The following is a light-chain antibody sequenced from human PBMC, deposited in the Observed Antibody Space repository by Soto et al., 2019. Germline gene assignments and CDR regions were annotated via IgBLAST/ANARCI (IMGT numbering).Light chain of an antibody. J-gene: IGKJ2*01. CDR2: DAS. V-gene: IGKV3-11*01. CDR1: QSVSNF. CDR3: QQRSNWPSYT. Sequence: EIVLTQSPATLSLSPGERATLSCRASQSVSNFLAWYQQKPGQAPRLLIYDASNRATGIPARFSGSGSGTDFTLTINSLEPEDFAVYYCQQRSNWPSYTFGQGTKLEIK.